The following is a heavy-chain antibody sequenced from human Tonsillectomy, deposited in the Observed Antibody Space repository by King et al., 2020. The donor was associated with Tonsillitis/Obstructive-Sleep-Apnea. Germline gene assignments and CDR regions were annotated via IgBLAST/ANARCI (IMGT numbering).Heavy chain of an antibody. J-gene: IGHJ2*01. CDR1: GGSISSDY. D-gene: IGHD4-17*01. Sequence: VQLQESGPGLVKPSETLSLTCTVSGGSISSDYWSWIRQPPGKGLEWIGYIYYSGSTNYNPSLKSRVTISVDTSKNQFSLKLSSVTAEGTAVYYCARQSLEVDDDCDYVQLLGWYFDLWGRGTLVTVSS. V-gene: IGHV4-59*08. CDR3: ARQSLEVDDDCDYVQLLGWYFDL. CDR2: IYYSGST.